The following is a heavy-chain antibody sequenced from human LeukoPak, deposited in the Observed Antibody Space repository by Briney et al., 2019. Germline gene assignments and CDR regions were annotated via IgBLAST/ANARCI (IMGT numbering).Heavy chain of an antibody. CDR1: GGPISTYY. D-gene: IGHD6-13*01. J-gene: IGHJ4*02. CDR3: ARAAAAAGGQYFDY. Sequence: SETLSLTCTVSGGPISTYYWSWIRQPAGKGLEWIGRIYTNENTNYNPSLRSRVTMSVDTSKNQFSLKLSSVTAADTAVYYCARAAAAAGGQYFDYWGQGTLVAVSS. CDR2: IYTNENT. V-gene: IGHV4-4*07.